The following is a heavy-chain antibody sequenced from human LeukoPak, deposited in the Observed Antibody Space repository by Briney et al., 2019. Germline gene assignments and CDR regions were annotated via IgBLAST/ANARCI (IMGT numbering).Heavy chain of an antibody. D-gene: IGHD3-9*01. CDR3: ARGDILTGYYIRDV. CDR1: GYTFTSYD. V-gene: IGHV1-8*01. J-gene: IGHJ6*04. Sequence: ASVKVSCKASGYTFTSYDINWVRQATGQGLEWMGWMNPNSGNTGYAQKLQGRVTMTRNTSISTAYMELSSLRSEDTAVYYCARGDILTGYYIRDVWGKGTTVTVSS. CDR2: MNPNSGNT.